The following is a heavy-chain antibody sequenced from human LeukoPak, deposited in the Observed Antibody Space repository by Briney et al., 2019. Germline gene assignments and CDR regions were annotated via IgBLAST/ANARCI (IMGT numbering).Heavy chain of an antibody. CDR1: GFTFRSYG. J-gene: IGHJ5*02. CDR3: AKGISSSRGINWFDP. D-gene: IGHD6-13*01. CDR2: IRYDGSNK. Sequence: GGSLRLSCAASGFTFRSYGMHWVRQATGKGLESVAFIRYDGSNKYYADSVKGRFTISRDNSKNTLYLQMNSLRAEDTAVYYCAKGISSSRGINWFDPWGQGTLVTVSS. V-gene: IGHV3-30*02.